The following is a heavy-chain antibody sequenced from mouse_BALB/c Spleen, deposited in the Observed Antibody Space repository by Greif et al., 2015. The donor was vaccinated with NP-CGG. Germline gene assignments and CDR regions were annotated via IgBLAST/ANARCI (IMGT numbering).Heavy chain of an antibody. J-gene: IGHJ3*01. D-gene: IGHD2-4*01. Sequence: QVQLQQSGPQLVRPGASVKISCKASGYSFTSYWMHWVKQRPGQGLEWIGMIDPSDSETRLNQKFKDKATLTVDKSSSTAYMQLSSPTAEDSAVYCCAGGGDYDGSFAYWGQGTLVTVSA. V-gene: IGHV1-74*01. CDR1: GYSFTSYW. CDR2: IDPSDSET. CDR3: AGGGDYDGSFAY.